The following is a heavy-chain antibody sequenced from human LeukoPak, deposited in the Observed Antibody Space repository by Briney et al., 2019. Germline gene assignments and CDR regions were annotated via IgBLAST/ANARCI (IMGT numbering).Heavy chain of an antibody. CDR2: IKRDGSER. J-gene: IGHJ3*02. D-gene: IGHD2-15*01. CDR1: GFTFSSYW. V-gene: IGHV3-7*03. CDR3: ATEGIGVCGGSCYRPMAGYAFDI. Sequence: GGSLRLSCAASGFTFSSYWMTWVRQAPGKGLEWVGNIKRDGSERYYVDSVKGRFTISRDNSKNTLDLQMNSLRVEDTAVYYCATEGIGVCGGSCYRPMAGYAFDIWGQGTMVTVSS.